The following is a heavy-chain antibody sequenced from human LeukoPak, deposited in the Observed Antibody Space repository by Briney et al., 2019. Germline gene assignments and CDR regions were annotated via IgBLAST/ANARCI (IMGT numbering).Heavy chain of an antibody. CDR3: ARVPGDSGYFDY. CDR2: IKRDGSEK. J-gene: IGHJ4*02. V-gene: IGHV3-7*03. D-gene: IGHD3-22*01. CDR1: GLTFSNYW. Sequence: GGSLRLSCAVSGLTFSNYWMGWVRQAPGTGLEWVANIKRDGSEKYYVDSVKGRFGISRDNAKNSLYLQMNSLRAEDTAMYYCARVPGDSGYFDYWGQGILVTVSS.